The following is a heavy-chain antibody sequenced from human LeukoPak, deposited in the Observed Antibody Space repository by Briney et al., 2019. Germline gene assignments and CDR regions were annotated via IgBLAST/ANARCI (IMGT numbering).Heavy chain of an antibody. V-gene: IGHV3-30*18. Sequence: GGSLRLSCAASGFTFSSYAMHWIRQAPGKGLEWVAVISYDGSNKNYADSVKGRFTISRDNSKNTLYLEMNSPRPEDTAVYYCAKDRVSSGWYEYFQYWGQGTLVTVSS. D-gene: IGHD6-19*01. J-gene: IGHJ1*01. CDR1: GFTFSSYA. CDR3: AKDRVSSGWYEYFQY. CDR2: ISYDGSNK.